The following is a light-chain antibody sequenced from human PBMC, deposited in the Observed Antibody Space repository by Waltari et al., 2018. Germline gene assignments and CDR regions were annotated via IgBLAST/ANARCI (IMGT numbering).Light chain of an antibody. V-gene: IGLV3-10*01. J-gene: IGLJ3*02. CDR3: YSTVGSGNHRV. Sequence: SYELTQPPSVSVSPGQTASNTCSGDALPKKYAYWYQQKSGQAPVLVIYEDSKRSSGCPERFSGSSSGTMANWTISGAQVEDEADYYCYSTVGSGNHRVFGGGTKLTVL. CDR2: EDS. CDR1: ALPKKY.